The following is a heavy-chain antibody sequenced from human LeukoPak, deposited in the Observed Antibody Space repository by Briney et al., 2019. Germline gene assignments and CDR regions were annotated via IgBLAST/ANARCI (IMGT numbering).Heavy chain of an antibody. Sequence: SETLSLTCTVSGGSISSSSYYWGWIRQPPGKGLEWIGSIYYSGSTYHNPSLKSRVTISVDTSKNQFSLKLSSVTAADTAVYYCARRPKVPAAIFYYFDYWGQGTLVTVSS. CDR2: IYYSGST. J-gene: IGHJ4*02. V-gene: IGHV4-39*01. CDR3: ARRPKVPAAIFYYFDY. CDR1: GGSISSSSYY. D-gene: IGHD2-2*01.